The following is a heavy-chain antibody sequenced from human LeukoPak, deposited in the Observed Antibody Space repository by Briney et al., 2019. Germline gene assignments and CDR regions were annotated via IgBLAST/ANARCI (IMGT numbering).Heavy chain of an antibody. Sequence: KSSETLSLTCTVSGASISISSYYWGWICQPPGRGLEWIATIHHSGSTYHNPSLKSRVTMSVDTSKNQFSLKLSSLTAADTAVYYCARHPSGSSFDYWGQGTLVTVSS. D-gene: IGHD3-22*01. V-gene: IGHV4-39*01. CDR2: IHHSGST. CDR1: GASISISSYY. CDR3: ARHPSGSSFDY. J-gene: IGHJ4*02.